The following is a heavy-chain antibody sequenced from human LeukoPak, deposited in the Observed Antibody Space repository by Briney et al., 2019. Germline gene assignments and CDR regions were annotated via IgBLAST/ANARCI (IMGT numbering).Heavy chain of an antibody. D-gene: IGHD6-19*01. V-gene: IGHV1-18*01. CDR3: ARASGIAVAGTYYYYYGIDV. CDR1: GYTFTSYG. J-gene: IGHJ6*02. Sequence: ASVKVSCKASGYTFTSYGISWVRQAPGQGLEWMGWISAYNGNTNYAQKLQGRVTMTTDTSTSTAYMELRSLRSDDTAVYYCARASGIAVAGTYYYYYGIDVWGQGTTVTVSS. CDR2: ISAYNGNT.